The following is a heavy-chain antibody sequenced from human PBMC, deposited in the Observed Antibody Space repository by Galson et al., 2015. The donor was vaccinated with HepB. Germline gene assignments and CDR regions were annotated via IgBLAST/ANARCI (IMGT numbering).Heavy chain of an antibody. CDR1: GFTFNCCG. CDR3: AKEREKPQYGAYFDF. CDR2: VTSDGGTQ. Sequence: SLRLSCAASGFTFNCCGMQWVRQAPGKGLEWVAVVTSDGGTQFYADSVKGRFTISRDNYKNTLYLQMNSLRVEDTAVYYCAKEREKPQYGAYFDFWGQGILVTVSS. D-gene: IGHD4/OR15-4a*01. J-gene: IGHJ4*02. V-gene: IGHV3-30*18.